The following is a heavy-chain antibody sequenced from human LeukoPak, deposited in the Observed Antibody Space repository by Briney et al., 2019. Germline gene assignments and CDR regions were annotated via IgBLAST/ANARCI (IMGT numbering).Heavy chain of an antibody. D-gene: IGHD3-3*01. CDR1: GFTFSSYG. V-gene: IGHV3-33*01. Sequence: GGSLRLSCAASGFTFSSYGMHWVRQAPGKGLEWVAVIWYDGSNKYYADSAKGRFTISRDNSKNTLYLQMNSLRAEDMAVYYCARDFGHKTPFFDYWGQGTLVTVSS. J-gene: IGHJ4*02. CDR2: IWYDGSNK. CDR3: ARDFGHKTPFFDY.